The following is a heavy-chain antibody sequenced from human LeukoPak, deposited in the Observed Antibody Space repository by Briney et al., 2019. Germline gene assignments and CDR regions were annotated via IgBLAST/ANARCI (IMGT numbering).Heavy chain of an antibody. Sequence: GGSLRLSCAASGFTFSSYAMHWVRQAPGKGLEWVAVISYDGSNKYYADSVKGRFTISRDNSKNTLYLQMNSLRAEGTAVYYCAREWAPMIVVVITPLDYWGQGTLVTVSS. CDR1: GFTFSSYA. V-gene: IGHV3-30*04. CDR2: ISYDGSNK. J-gene: IGHJ4*02. D-gene: IGHD3-22*01. CDR3: AREWAPMIVVVITPLDY.